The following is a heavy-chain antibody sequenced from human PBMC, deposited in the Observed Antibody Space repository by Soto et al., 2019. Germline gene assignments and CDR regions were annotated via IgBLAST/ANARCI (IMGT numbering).Heavy chain of an antibody. V-gene: IGHV1-69*12. D-gene: IGHD1-1*01. Sequence: QVQLVQSGAEVKKPGSSVKVSCKASGGTFSSYAISWVRQAPGQGLEWMGGIIPIFGTANYAQKFQGRVTIPADESKSPANMELSSRRCEDTAVYYCARGMKVERRGELVYWGQGTLVTVSS. J-gene: IGHJ4*02. CDR2: IIPIFGTA. CDR3: ARGMKVERRGELVY. CDR1: GGTFSSYA.